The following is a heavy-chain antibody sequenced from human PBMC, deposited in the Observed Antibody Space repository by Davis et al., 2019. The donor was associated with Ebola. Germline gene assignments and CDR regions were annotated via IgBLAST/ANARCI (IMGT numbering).Heavy chain of an antibody. V-gene: IGHV1-8*01. CDR1: GYTFTSYD. CDR3: ARGPTAAAGRKNWFDP. CDR2: MNPNNGNT. Sequence: ASVTVSCKASGYTFTSYDINWVRQAAGQGLEWMGWMNPNNGNTGYAQKFQGRVTMTRNTSISTAYMELSSLRSEDTAVYYCARGPTAAAGRKNWFDPWGQGTLVTVSS. J-gene: IGHJ5*02. D-gene: IGHD6-13*01.